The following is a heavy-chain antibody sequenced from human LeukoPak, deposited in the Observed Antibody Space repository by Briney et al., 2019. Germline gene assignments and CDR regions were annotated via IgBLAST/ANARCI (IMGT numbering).Heavy chain of an antibody. CDR2: ISAYNGNT. D-gene: IGHD6-6*01. J-gene: IGHJ4*02. V-gene: IGHV1-18*01. Sequence: GASVKVSCKASGYTFTSYGISWVRQAPGQGLEWMEWISAYNGNTNYAQKLQGRVTMTTDTSTSTAYMELRSLRSDDTAVYYCVRDHAEYSSSLIDYWGQGTLVTVSS. CDR3: VRDHAEYSSSLIDY. CDR1: GYTFTSYG.